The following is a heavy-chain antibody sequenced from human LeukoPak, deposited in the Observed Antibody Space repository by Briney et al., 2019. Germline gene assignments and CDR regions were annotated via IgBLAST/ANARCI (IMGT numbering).Heavy chain of an antibody. D-gene: IGHD6-19*01. CDR1: GFTFSSYE. CDR2: ISSSSSYI. Sequence: GGSLRLSCAASGFTFSSYEMNWVRQAPGKGLEWVSSISSSSSYIYYADSVKGRFTISRDNAKNSLYLQMNSLRAEDTAVYYCAIDGSGWYGGLYYYYYYMDVWGKGTTVTISS. CDR3: AIDGSGWYGGLYYYYYYMDV. J-gene: IGHJ6*03. V-gene: IGHV3-21*01.